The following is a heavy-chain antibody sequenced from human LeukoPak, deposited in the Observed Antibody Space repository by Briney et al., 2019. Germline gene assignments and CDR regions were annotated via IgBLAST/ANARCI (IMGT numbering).Heavy chain of an antibody. J-gene: IGHJ5*02. CDR1: GGSFSGYY. CDR2: INHSGST. V-gene: IGHV4-34*01. Sequence: SETLSLTCAVYGGSFSGYYWSWIRQPPGKGLEWIGEINHSGSTNYNPSLKSRVTISVDTSKNQFSLKLSSVTAADTAVYYCARQGLAYYDFWSTWGQGTLVTVSS. CDR3: ARQGLAYYDFWST. D-gene: IGHD3-3*01.